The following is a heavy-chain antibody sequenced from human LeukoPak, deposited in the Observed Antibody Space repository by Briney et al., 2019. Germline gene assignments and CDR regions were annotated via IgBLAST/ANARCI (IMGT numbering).Heavy chain of an antibody. CDR1: GFTFSTYS. V-gene: IGHV3-48*04. CDR3: ARSLLWFGELLPGTSLPYFDF. CDR2: ISSSSSAI. D-gene: IGHD3-10*01. J-gene: IGHJ4*02. Sequence: PGGSLRLSCAASGFTFSTYSMNWVRQAPGKGLEWVSYISSSSSAISYADSVKGRFTISRDNTKKSLYVQMNSLRAEDTAVYYCARSLLWFGELLPGTSLPYFDFWGQGTLVTVSS.